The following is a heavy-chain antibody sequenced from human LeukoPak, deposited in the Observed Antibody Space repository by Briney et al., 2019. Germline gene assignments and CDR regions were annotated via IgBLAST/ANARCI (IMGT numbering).Heavy chain of an antibody. CDR3: ARHNKYSLYGMDV. J-gene: IGHJ6*02. CDR2: IYYSGST. CDR1: GGSISSYY. V-gene: IGHV4-59*08. Sequence: SETLSLTCTVSGGSISSYYWSWIRQPPGKGLEWIGYIYYSGSTNYNPSLKSRVTISVDTSKNQFSLKLSSVTAADTAVYYCARHNKYSLYGMDVRGQGTTVTVSS. D-gene: IGHD5-18*01.